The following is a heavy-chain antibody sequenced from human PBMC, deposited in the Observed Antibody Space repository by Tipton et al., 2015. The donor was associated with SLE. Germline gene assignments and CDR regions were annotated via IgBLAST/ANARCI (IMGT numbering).Heavy chain of an antibody. Sequence: TLSLTCSVSGGSISSGGYYWSWIRQSPGVGLEWIGYIYDTGSTYYNPSLRSRVTISVDTSKNQFSLNLSSVTAADTAVYYCARAFGAHDAFDIWGQGTMVTVSS. CDR3: ARAFGAHDAFDI. CDR1: GGSISSGGYY. J-gene: IGHJ3*02. D-gene: IGHD3-10*01. CDR2: IYDTGST. V-gene: IGHV4-31*03.